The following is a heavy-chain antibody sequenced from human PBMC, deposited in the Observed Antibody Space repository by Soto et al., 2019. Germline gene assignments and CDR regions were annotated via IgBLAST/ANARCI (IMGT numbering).Heavy chain of an antibody. CDR3: AGPRAGSSDDYYFDY. D-gene: IGHD6-6*01. CDR2: IYYRGST. Sequence: SETLSLTCTVSGGSISSYYWSWIRQPPGKGLEWIGYIYYRGSTNYNPSLKSRVTISVDTSKNQFSLKLSSVTAADTAVYYCAGPRAGSSDDYYFDYWGQGTLVTVSS. J-gene: IGHJ4*02. V-gene: IGHV4-59*08. CDR1: GGSISSYY.